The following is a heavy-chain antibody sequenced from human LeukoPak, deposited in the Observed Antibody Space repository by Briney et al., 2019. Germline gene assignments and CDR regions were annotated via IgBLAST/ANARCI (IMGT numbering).Heavy chain of an antibody. J-gene: IGHJ5*02. CDR1: GYTFTSYD. CDR2: ISAYNGNT. CDR3: ARDRREQLVRGPWFDP. V-gene: IGHV1-18*01. D-gene: IGHD6-13*01. Sequence: ASVKVSCTASGYTFTSYDINWVRQATGQGLEWMGWISAYNGNTNYAQKLQGRVTMTTDTSTSTAYMELRSLRSDDTAVYYCARDRREQLVRGPWFDPWGQGTLVTVSS.